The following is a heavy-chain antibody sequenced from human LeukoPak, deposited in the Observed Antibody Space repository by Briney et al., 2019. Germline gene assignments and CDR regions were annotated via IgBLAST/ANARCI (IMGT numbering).Heavy chain of an antibody. CDR2: VRNKVNRYST. CDR1: GFIPREEY. CDR3: PQIIDRC. Sequence: GGSLRLSCASSGFIPREEYVGWVRQAPGKGLEWIGRVRNKVNRYSTEYAASVKGRFTIARDDSKNSLYLQMDSLKTDETAVYYCPQIIDRCRGQGNLVTGSS. V-gene: IGHV3-72*01. J-gene: IGHJ4*01.